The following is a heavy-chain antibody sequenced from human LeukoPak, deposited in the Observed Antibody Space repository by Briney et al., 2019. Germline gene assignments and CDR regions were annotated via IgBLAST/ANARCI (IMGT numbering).Heavy chain of an antibody. CDR1: GYTFTSYY. D-gene: IGHD1-26*01. V-gene: IGHV1-46*01. Sequence: ASVKVSCKASGYTFTSYYIHWVRQAPGQGLEWMGIINPSGGSTSYAQRFQGRATMTRDTSTSTVYMELSSLRSEDTALYYCARDKRWEPHDAFDIWGQGTMVTVSS. J-gene: IGHJ3*02. CDR2: INPSGGST. CDR3: ARDKRWEPHDAFDI.